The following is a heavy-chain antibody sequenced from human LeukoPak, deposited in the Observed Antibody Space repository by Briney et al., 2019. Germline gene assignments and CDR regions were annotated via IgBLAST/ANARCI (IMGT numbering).Heavy chain of an antibody. J-gene: IGHJ3*02. V-gene: IGHV1-2*02. CDR3: ARGPSHGAFDI. CDR1: GYTFTDYY. CDR2: INPNSGGT. Sequence: ASVKVSCKASGYTFTDYYIHWMRRAPGQGLEWLGWINPNSGGTKYAQNFQDRVTMARDTSISTVYMELSRLRSDDTAVYYCARGPSHGAFDIWGQGTMVTVSS.